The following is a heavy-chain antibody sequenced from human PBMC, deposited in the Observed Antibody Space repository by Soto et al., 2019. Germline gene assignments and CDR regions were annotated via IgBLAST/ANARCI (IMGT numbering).Heavy chain of an antibody. CDR3: AREGFDHRPDY. Sequence: QVQLQESGPGLVKPSETLSLTCAVSGHSISSPNWWSWYRQTPGKGLELIGEMFASGSSNYKPSLNGRVTISLDTSKNHFSLKLTSLTAADTAIYYCAREGFDHRPDYWGQGIPVTVSS. CDR1: GHSISSPNW. V-gene: IGHV4-4*02. J-gene: IGHJ4*02. CDR2: MFASGSS.